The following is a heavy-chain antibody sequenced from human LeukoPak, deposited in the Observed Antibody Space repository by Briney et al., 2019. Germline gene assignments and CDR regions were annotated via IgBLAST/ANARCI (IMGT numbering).Heavy chain of an antibody. J-gene: IGHJ4*02. Sequence: GGSLRLSCAASGFTFSSYGMHWVRQAPGKGLEWVAFIRYDGSNKYYADSVKGRFTISRDNSKNTLYLQMNRLRAEDTAVYYCAKDRYIVVVPAAIGGFDYWGQGTLVTVSS. CDR1: GFTFSSYG. CDR3: AKDRYIVVVPAAIGGFDY. V-gene: IGHV3-30*02. D-gene: IGHD2-2*01. CDR2: IRYDGSNK.